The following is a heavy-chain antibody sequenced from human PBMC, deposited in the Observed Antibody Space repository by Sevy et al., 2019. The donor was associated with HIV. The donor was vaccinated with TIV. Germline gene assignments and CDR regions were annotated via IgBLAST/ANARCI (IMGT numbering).Heavy chain of an antibody. CDR3: TREGSSATKNNWFDP. Sequence: ASVKVSCKASGYTFTSYYMHWVRQAPGQGLEWMGIINPSGGSTSYAQKFQGRVTMTRDTSTNTVYMELSSLRSEDTAVYYCTREGSSATKNNWFDPWGQGTLVTVSS. D-gene: IGHD6-6*01. CDR2: INPSGGST. J-gene: IGHJ5*02. V-gene: IGHV1-46*03. CDR1: GYTFTSYY.